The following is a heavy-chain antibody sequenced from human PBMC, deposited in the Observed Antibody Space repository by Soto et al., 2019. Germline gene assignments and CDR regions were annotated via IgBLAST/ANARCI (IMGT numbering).Heavy chain of an antibody. CDR2: INHSGST. CDR1: GGSFSGYY. V-gene: IGHV4-34*01. Sequence: SETLSLTCAVYGGSFSGYYWSWIRQPPGKGLEWIGEINHSGSTNYNPSLKSRVTISVDTSKNQFSLKLSSVTAADTAVYYCARAVAGFDYWGQGTLVTVS. D-gene: IGHD6-19*01. J-gene: IGHJ4*02. CDR3: ARAVAGFDY.